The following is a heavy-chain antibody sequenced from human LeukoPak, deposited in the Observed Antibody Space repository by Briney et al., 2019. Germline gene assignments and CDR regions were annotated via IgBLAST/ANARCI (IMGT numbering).Heavy chain of an antibody. CDR1: GFIFSSYA. CDR2: ISSNGGST. D-gene: IGHD3-22*01. CDR3: ARPRTYYDGSGYYPYYFDY. Sequence: GGSLILSCAASGFIFSSYAMHWVRQAPGKGLEYVSAISSNGGSTYYANSVKGRFTISRDNSKNTLYLQMGSLRAEDMAVYYCARPRTYYDGSGYYPYYFDYWGQGTLVTVSS. V-gene: IGHV3-64*01. J-gene: IGHJ4*02.